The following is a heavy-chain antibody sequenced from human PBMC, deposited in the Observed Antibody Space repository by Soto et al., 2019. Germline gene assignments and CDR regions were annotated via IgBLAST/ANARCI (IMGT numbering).Heavy chain of an antibody. D-gene: IGHD6-19*01. CDR2: IYWVDDK. Sequence: QITLKESGPTLVKPTQPLTLTCTFSGFSLTETGMGGGWIRQPPGKALEWLALIYWVDDKRYSPSLKRGLTISKDASKNQVVLTKTNVDAVDTATYYCAHRRSGCFDSWGQGTLVTVSS. CDR3: AHRRSGCFDS. V-gene: IGHV2-5*02. CDR1: GFSLTETGMG. J-gene: IGHJ4*02.